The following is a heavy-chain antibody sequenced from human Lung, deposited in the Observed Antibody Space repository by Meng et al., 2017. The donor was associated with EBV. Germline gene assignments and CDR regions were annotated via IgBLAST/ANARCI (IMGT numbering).Heavy chain of an antibody. D-gene: IGHD4-17*01. J-gene: IGHJ4*02. Sequence: EVQLLESXXGXVXXGGXLRLSCAASGFTFSSYAMSWVRQAPGKGLEWVSAISGSGGSTYYADSVKGRFTISRDNSKNTLYLQMNSLRAEDTAVYYCAKSHSTVTTLGSDYWGQGTLVTVAS. V-gene: IGHV3-23*01. CDR2: ISGSGGST. CDR3: AKSHSTVTTLGSDY. CDR1: GFTFSSYA.